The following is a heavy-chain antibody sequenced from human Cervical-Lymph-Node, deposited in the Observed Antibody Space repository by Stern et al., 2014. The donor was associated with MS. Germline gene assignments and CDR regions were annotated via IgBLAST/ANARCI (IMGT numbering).Heavy chain of an antibody. CDR2: LSDSGVYT. J-gene: IGHJ6*02. Sequence: EVQLLESGGGLVQPGGSLRLSCGASGFTFSTYAFSWVRQAPGKGLERVSSLSDSGVYTYYADSVKGRFTISRDNSKSMLYLEMQSLRAEDTAVYHCAKDLGRGVVVVPLYGLDVWGQGTTVTVSS. V-gene: IGHV3-23*01. D-gene: IGHD2-2*01. CDR3: AKDLGRGVVVVPLYGLDV. CDR1: GFTFSTYA.